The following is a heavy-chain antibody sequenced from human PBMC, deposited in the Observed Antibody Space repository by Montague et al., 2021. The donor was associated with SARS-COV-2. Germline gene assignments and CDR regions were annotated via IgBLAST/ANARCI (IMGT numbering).Heavy chain of an antibody. D-gene: IGHD2-2*01. CDR2: IRTKTYGGTT. CDR3: TRQFVGQGYCSRTRCSDAWDI. V-gene: IGHV3-49*03. Sequence: SLRLSCAASGFTFGYYAMYWFRQAPGKGLEWVGFIRTKTYGGTTAYAASVKGRFTISRDDYKSIAYLQMNSLKAADTAVYYCTRQFVGQGYCSRTRCSDAWDIWGQGTMVTVSS. CDR1: GFTFGYYA. J-gene: IGHJ3*02.